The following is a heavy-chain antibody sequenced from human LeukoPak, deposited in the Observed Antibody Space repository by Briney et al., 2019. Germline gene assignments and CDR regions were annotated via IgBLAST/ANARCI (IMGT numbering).Heavy chain of an antibody. CDR3: AREVEPISAMDKRDWYFDL. V-gene: IGHV4-59*01. CDR1: GGSISSYY. CDR2: IYYSGST. D-gene: IGHD5-18*01. J-gene: IGHJ2*01. Sequence: SETLSLTCTVSGGSISSYYWSWIRLPPGKGLEWIGYIYYSGSTNYNPSLKSRVTISVDTSKNQFSLELSSVTAADTAVYYCAREVEPISAMDKRDWYFDLWGRGTLVTVSS.